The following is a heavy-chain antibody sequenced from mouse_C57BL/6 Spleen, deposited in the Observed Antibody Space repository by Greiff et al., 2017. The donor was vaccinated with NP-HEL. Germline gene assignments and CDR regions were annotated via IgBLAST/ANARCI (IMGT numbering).Heavy chain of an antibody. CDR1: GYAFSSSW. CDR3: ARKGGVDYYAMDY. J-gene: IGHJ4*01. V-gene: IGHV1-82*01. CDR2: IYPGDGDT. Sequence: VQRVESGPELVKPGASVKISCKASGYAFSSSWMNWVKQRPGKGLEWIGRIYPGDGDTNYNGKFKGKATLTADKSSSTAYMQLSSLTSEDSAVYFCARKGGVDYYAMDYWGQGTSVTVSS.